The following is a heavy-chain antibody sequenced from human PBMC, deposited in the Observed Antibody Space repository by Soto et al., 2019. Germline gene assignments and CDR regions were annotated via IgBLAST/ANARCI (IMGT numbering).Heavy chain of an antibody. J-gene: IGHJ4*02. CDR2: IYHSGTI. V-gene: IGHV4-4*02. Sequence: SETLSLTCAVSSGSISSSSWWSWVRQPPGKGLEYIGEIYHSGTINYNPSLKSRVTISVDKSKKQFYLNLSSVTDADTAVNYCAIDNNSDDFDYWGQGTLVTVSS. CDR3: AIDNNSDDFDY. CDR1: SGSISSSSW. D-gene: IGHD6-19*01.